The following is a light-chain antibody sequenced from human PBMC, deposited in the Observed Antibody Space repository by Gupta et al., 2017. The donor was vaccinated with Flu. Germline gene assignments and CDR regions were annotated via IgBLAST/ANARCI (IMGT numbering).Light chain of an antibody. V-gene: IGKV3-11*01. CDR3: QVRSNGHPRLT. Sequence: VVLAQSSATLYLSPGERATLSCRASQSVASYLAWYQQRRGQTPRLPIYDTSSRAPGITARCSGSGAGADATITISSREPEDFAIYFCQVRSNGHPRLTFGGGTKVEIK. CDR1: QSVASY. CDR2: DTS. J-gene: IGKJ4*01.